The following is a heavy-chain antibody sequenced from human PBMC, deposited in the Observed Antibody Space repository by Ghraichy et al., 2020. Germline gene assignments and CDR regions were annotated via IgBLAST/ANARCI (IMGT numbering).Heavy chain of an antibody. CDR1: GYTFTAFF. J-gene: IGHJ4*02. Sequence: ASVKVSCKASGYTFTAFFMHWVRQAPGQGLEWMGWIDPNSGGTNFAQRFQGWVTMTRDTSISTAYMELSRLTSDDTAVYYCARLDSSGSYIDYWGQGTLVTVSS. D-gene: IGHD6-19*01. CDR3: ARLDSSGSYIDY. V-gene: IGHV1-2*04. CDR2: IDPNSGGT.